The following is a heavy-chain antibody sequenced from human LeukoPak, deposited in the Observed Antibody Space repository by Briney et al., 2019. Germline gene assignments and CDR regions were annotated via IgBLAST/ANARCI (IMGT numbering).Heavy chain of an antibody. CDR1: GFTFSSYG. D-gene: IGHD3-22*01. CDR2: IRYDGSNK. Sequence: GGSLRLSCAASGFTFSSYGMHWVRQAPGKGLEWVAFIRYDGSNKYYADSVKGRFTISRDNSKNTLYLQMNSLRAEDTAVYYCAKSNLVVVVMGGGFDYWGQGTLVTVSS. V-gene: IGHV3-30*02. CDR3: AKSNLVVVVMGGGFDY. J-gene: IGHJ4*02.